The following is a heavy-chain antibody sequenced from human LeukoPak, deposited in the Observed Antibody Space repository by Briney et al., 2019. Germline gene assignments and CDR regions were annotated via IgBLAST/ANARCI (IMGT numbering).Heavy chain of an antibody. CDR1: GYTFTSYD. Sequence: ASVKVSCKASGYTFTSYDINWVRQATGQGLEWMGWMNPNSGNTGYAQKFQGRVTMTRNTSISTAYMELSSLRSEDTAVCYCARGVVVISWFDPWGQGTLVTVSS. CDR2: MNPNSGNT. D-gene: IGHD3-22*01. CDR3: ARGVVVISWFDP. J-gene: IGHJ5*02. V-gene: IGHV1-8*01.